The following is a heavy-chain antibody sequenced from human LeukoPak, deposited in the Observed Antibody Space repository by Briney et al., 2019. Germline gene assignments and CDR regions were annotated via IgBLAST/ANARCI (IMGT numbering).Heavy chain of an antibody. CDR1: GGSFGGYY. J-gene: IGHJ6*03. CDR3: ARHYKAVAAFYYYYYYMDV. V-gene: IGHV4-34*01. D-gene: IGHD6-19*01. CDR2: INHSGST. Sequence: SETLSLTCAVYGGSFGGYYWSWIRQPPGKGLEWIGEINHSGSTNYNPSLKSRVTISVDTSRNQFSLKLSSVTAADTAVYYCARHYKAVAAFYYYYYYMDVWGKGTTVTISS.